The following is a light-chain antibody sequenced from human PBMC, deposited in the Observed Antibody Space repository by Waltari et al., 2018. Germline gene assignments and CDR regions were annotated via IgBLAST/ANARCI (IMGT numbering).Light chain of an antibody. V-gene: IGKV3-15*01. J-gene: IGKJ1*01. Sequence: EIVMTQSPVTLSVSPGERATLSCRASQSVRSKLVWYQQKPGQAPRLLIYAASSRDTGIPARFSGSGSGTEFTLTSSSLQSEDSAVYYCHQYNDWPWTVGQGTRVEIK. CDR3: HQYNDWPWT. CDR1: QSVRSK. CDR2: AAS.